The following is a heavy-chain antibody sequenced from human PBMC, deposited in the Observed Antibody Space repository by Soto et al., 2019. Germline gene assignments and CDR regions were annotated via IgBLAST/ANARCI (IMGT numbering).Heavy chain of an antibody. J-gene: IGHJ5*02. CDR1: GGTFSSYA. Sequence: SVKVSCKASGGTFSSYAISWVQQAPGQGLEWMGGIIPIFGTANYAQKFQGRVTITADESTSTAYMELSSLRSEDTAVYYCARDRYSGYERGYNWFDPWGQGTLVTV. D-gene: IGHD5-12*01. CDR2: IIPIFGTA. CDR3: ARDRYSGYERGYNWFDP. V-gene: IGHV1-69*13.